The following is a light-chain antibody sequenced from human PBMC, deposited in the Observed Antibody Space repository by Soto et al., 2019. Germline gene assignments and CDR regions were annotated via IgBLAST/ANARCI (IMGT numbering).Light chain of an antibody. CDR2: DND. CDR1: SLNIGINY. V-gene: IGLV1-51*01. Sequence: QSVLTQPPSVSAAPGQRVTISCSGSSLNIGINYVSWYQQVPGTVPKLLIYDNDKRPSGIPDRFSGSKSGTSATLGITGLQTGDEADYYCGTWDSSLTAVVFGGGTKLTVL. CDR3: GTWDSSLTAVV. J-gene: IGLJ2*01.